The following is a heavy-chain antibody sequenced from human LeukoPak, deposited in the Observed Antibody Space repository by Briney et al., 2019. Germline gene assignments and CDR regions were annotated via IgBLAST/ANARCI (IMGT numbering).Heavy chain of an antibody. Sequence: GGSLRLSCAASGFTFSDYEMNWVRQAPGKGLEWVSYISSSGSTIYYADSVKGRFTISRDNAKNSLYLQMNSLRAEDTAVYYCARDRGDIVVVPAAPWYYYYYMDVWGKGTTVTVSS. D-gene: IGHD2-2*01. V-gene: IGHV3-48*03. CDR3: ARDRGDIVVVPAAPWYYYYYMDV. J-gene: IGHJ6*03. CDR2: ISSSGSTI. CDR1: GFTFSDYE.